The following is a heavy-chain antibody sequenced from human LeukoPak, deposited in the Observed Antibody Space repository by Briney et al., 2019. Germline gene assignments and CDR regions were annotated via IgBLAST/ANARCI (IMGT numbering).Heavy chain of an antibody. J-gene: IGHJ4*02. Sequence: ASVKVSCRASGYTFTGYYMHWVRQAPGQGLEWMGRINPNSGGTNYAQKLQGRVTMTTDTSTSTAYMELRSLRSEDTAVYYCARRIAVAGIGFFDYWGQGTLVTVSS. D-gene: IGHD6-19*01. CDR1: GYTFTGYY. CDR3: ARRIAVAGIGFFDY. V-gene: IGHV1-2*06. CDR2: INPNSGGT.